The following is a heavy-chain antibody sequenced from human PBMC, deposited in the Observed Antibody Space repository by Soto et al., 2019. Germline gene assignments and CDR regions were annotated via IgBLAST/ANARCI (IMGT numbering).Heavy chain of an antibody. CDR2: INHSGST. CDR1: GGSFSGYY. J-gene: IGHJ4*02. V-gene: IGHV4-34*01. D-gene: IGHD3-10*01. CDR3: ATVGGTPGDY. Sequence: SETLSLTCAVYGGSFSGYYWSWIRQPPGKGLEWIGEINHSGSTNYNPSLKSRVTISVDTSKNQFSLKLSSVTAADTAVYYCATVGGTPGDYWGQGTLVTVSS.